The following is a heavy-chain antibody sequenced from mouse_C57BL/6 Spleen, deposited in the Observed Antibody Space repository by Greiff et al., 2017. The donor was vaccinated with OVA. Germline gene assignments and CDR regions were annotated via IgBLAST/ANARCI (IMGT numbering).Heavy chain of an antibody. Sequence: QVQLQQPGAELVRPGSSVKLSCKASGYTFTSYWMHWVKQRPIQGLEWIGNIDPSDSETHYNQKFKDKATLTVDTSSSTAYKQHSSLTSEDAAVYYCGTWARGAQFAYWGKGTLVTVSA. D-gene: IGHD3-3*01. CDR3: GTWARGAQFAY. V-gene: IGHV1-52*01. CDR1: GYTFTSYW. CDR2: IDPSDSET. J-gene: IGHJ3*01.